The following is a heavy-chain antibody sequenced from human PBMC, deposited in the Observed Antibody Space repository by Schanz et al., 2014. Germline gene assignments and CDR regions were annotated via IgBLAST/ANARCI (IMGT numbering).Heavy chain of an antibody. CDR3: TTYCDGGCAIDN. J-gene: IGHJ4*02. CDR2: ITNKPNNYNT. CDR1: GFTFSDHY. D-gene: IGHD6-19*01. Sequence: EVQLVESGGGLVQPGRSLRLSCAASGFTFSDHYMDWVRQAPGKGLEWVGRITNKPNNYNTEYAASVKGRFTISRDDSKNTLFLQMNSLKTEDTAVYYCTTYCDGGCAIDNWGQGALVTVSS. V-gene: IGHV3-72*01.